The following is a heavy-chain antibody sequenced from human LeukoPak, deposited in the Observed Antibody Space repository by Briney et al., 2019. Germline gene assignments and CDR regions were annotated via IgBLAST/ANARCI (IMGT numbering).Heavy chain of an antibody. D-gene: IGHD3-10*01. CDR2: ISYDGSNK. J-gene: IGHJ4*02. CDR3: ARDAGGLLWFGELSFDY. V-gene: IGHV3-30*03. CDR1: GFTFSSYG. Sequence: GGSLRLSCAASGFTFSSYGMHWVRQAPGKGLEWVAVISYDGSNKYYADSVKGRFTISRDNSKNTLYLQMNSLRAEDTAVYYCARDAGGLLWFGELSFDYWGQGTLVTVSS.